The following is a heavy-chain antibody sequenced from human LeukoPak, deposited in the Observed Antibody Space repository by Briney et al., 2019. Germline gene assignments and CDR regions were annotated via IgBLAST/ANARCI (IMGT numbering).Heavy chain of an antibody. V-gene: IGHV1-46*01. CDR1: GYTFTSYY. D-gene: IGHD6-19*01. CDR2: INPSGGST. Sequence: GASVKVSCKASGYTFTSYYMHWVRQAPGQGLEWMGIINPSGGSTSYAQKFQGRVTMTRDTSTSTVYMELSSLRSEDTAVYYCATARQAVAGTFDIWGQGTMVTVSS. J-gene: IGHJ3*02. CDR3: ATARQAVAGTFDI.